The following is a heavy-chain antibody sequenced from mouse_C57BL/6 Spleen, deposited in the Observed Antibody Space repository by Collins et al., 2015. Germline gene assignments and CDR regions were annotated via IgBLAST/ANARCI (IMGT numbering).Heavy chain of an antibody. Sequence: DVQLQESGPGPVKPSQSLSLTCTVTGYSITSDYAWNWIRQFPGNKLEWMGYISYSGSTSYNPSLKSRISITRDTSKNQFFLQLNSVTTEDTATYYCARSPIYYGNPWFAYWGQGTLVTVSA. V-gene: IGHV3-2*02. CDR1: GYSITSDYA. J-gene: IGHJ3*01. D-gene: IGHD2-1*01. CDR2: ISYSGST. CDR3: ARSPIYYGNPWFAY.